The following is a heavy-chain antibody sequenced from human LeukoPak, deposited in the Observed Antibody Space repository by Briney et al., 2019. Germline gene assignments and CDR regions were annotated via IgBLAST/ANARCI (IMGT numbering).Heavy chain of an antibody. Sequence: GGTLRLSCAAYGFTFSSYGMSWVRQAPGKGLEWVSAISGSGGSTYYADSVKGRFTISRDNSKNTLYLQMNSLRAEDTAVYYCAKTYYYDSSGYYYFDYWGQGTLVTVSS. CDR1: GFTFSSYG. V-gene: IGHV3-23*01. D-gene: IGHD3-22*01. CDR3: AKTYYYDSSGYYYFDY. CDR2: ISGSGGST. J-gene: IGHJ4*02.